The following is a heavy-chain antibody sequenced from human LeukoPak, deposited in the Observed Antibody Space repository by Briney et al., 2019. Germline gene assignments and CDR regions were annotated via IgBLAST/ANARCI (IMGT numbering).Heavy chain of an antibody. Sequence: GGSLILSCSASGFTFSSYAMNWDRQAPGKGLEYVSAITSNGGSTYYADSVKGRFTISRDNSKNTLYLQMSSLRAEDTAVYYCVKGRCSGSSCYGGDYWGQGTLVTVSS. CDR3: VKGRCSGSSCYGGDY. J-gene: IGHJ4*02. D-gene: IGHD2-2*01. CDR2: ITSNGGST. V-gene: IGHV3-64D*06. CDR1: GFTFSSYA.